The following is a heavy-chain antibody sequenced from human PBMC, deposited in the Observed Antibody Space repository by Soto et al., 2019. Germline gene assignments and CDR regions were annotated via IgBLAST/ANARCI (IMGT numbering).Heavy chain of an antibody. CDR2: IYSGGST. Sequence: EVQLVETGGGLIQPGGSLRLSCAASGFTVSSNYMSWVRQAPGKGLEWVSVIYSGGSTYYADSVKGRFTISRDNSKNTLYLQMNSRRAEDTAVYYCAREREDYGGNSDWGQGTLVTVSS. D-gene: IGHD4-17*01. CDR1: GFTVSSNY. CDR3: AREREDYGGNSD. J-gene: IGHJ4*02. V-gene: IGHV3-53*02.